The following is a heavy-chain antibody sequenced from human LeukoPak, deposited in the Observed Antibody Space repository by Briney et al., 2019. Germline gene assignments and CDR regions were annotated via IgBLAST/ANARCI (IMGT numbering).Heavy chain of an antibody. CDR3: ARVSATYFDY. J-gene: IGHJ4*02. D-gene: IGHD2-15*01. Sequence: PGGCLRLSCAASGFTFSSYSMNWVRQAPGKGLEWVSSISSSSSYIYYADSVKGRFTFSRDNAKNSLYLQMNSLRAEDTAVYYCARVSATYFDYWGQGTLVTVSS. CDR1: GFTFSSYS. CDR2: ISSSSSYI. V-gene: IGHV3-21*01.